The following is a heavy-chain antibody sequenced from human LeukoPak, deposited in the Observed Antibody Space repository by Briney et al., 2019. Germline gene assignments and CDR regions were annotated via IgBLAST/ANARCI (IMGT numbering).Heavy chain of an antibody. CDR1: GFTFSSYA. V-gene: IGHV3-7*01. CDR2: IKEDGSEK. D-gene: IGHD6-13*01. Sequence: GGSLRLSCAASGFTFSSYAMSWVRQAPGKGLEWVANIKEDGSEKNYVDSVKGRFTISRDNVKNSLYLQMNSLRVEDTAVYYCEAAGYYWGQGTLVTVSS. CDR3: EAAGYY. J-gene: IGHJ4*02.